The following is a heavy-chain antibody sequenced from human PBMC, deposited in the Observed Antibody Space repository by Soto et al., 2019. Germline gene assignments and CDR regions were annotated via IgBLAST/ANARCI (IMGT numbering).Heavy chain of an antibody. Sequence: ETLSLTCAVSGGSISSSNWWSWVRQTPGKGLEWVSAIGGGGFDTYYADSVKGRFTISRDNSKNTLYLQTNRLRAEDTAVYYCARHDDSSGYFTDFAYWGQGTLVTVSS. CDR3: ARHDDSSGYFTDFAY. D-gene: IGHD3-22*01. CDR2: IGGGGFDT. J-gene: IGHJ4*02. CDR1: GGSISSSN. V-gene: IGHV3-23*01.